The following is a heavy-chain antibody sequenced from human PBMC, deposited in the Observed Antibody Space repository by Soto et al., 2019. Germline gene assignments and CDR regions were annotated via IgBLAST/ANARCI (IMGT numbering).Heavy chain of an antibody. V-gene: IGHV4-59*01. D-gene: IGHD4-17*01. CDR3: ARVRTTVEGYYYYGMDV. J-gene: IGHJ6*02. Sequence: SETLSLTCTVSGGSISSYYWSWIRQPPGKGLEWIGYIYYSGSTNYNPSLKSRVTISVDTSKNQFSLKLSSVTAADTAVYYCARVRTTVEGYYYYGMDVWGQGATVTVSS. CDR2: IYYSGST. CDR1: GGSISSYY.